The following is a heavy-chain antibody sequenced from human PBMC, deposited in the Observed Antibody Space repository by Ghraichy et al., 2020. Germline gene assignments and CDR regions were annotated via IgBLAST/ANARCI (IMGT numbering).Heavy chain of an antibody. CDR2: ISYDGSNK. Sequence: LSLTCAASGFTFSGYGMHWVRQAPGKGLEWVAVISYDGSNKYYADSVKGRFTISRDNSKNTLYLQMNSLRAEDTDVYYCAKIVGGLYYYYGLDVWGQGTTVTVSS. V-gene: IGHV3-30*18. D-gene: IGHD1-26*01. J-gene: IGHJ6*02. CDR3: AKIVGGLYYYYGLDV. CDR1: GFTFSGYG.